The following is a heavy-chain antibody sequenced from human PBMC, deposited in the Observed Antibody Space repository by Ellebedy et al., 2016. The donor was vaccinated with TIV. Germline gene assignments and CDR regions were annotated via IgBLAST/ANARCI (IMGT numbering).Heavy chain of an antibody. CDR3: ARSCSPSCWECLEY. D-gene: IGHD2-2*01. CDR2: LTHIGTT. CDR1: GGSISSYY. Sequence: GSLRLXXTVSGGSISSYYWSWIRQPPGKGLEWIGHLTHIGTTNYNPSLQSRVAMSLDSSKTQFSLELKSVTAADTAVYFCARSCSPSCWECLEYWGQGVLVTVSS. V-gene: IGHV4-59*13. J-gene: IGHJ4*02.